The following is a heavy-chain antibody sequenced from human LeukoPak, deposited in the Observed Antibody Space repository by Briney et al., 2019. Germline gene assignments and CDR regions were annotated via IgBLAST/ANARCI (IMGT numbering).Heavy chain of an antibody. V-gene: IGHV4-61*02. D-gene: IGHD3-3*01. J-gene: IGHJ4*02. CDR1: GGSISSGSYY. CDR3: ARNGDFWSGYQGNYFDY. Sequence: PSETLSLTCTVSGGSISSGSYYWSWIRQPAGKGLEWIGRIYTSGSTNYNPSLKSRVTISVDTSKNQFSPKLSSVTAADTAVYYCARNGDFWSGYQGNYFDYWGQGTLVTVSS. CDR2: IYTSGST.